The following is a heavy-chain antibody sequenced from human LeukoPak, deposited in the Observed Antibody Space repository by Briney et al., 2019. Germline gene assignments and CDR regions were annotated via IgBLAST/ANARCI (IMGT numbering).Heavy chain of an antibody. Sequence: ASVKVSCKASGYTFTGYYMHWVRQAPGQGLEWMGWINPNSGGTNYAQKFQGRVTMTGDTSISTAYMELSRLRSDDTAVYYCASVRGYCSGGSCYPDAFDIWGQGTMVTASS. J-gene: IGHJ3*02. V-gene: IGHV1-2*02. CDR1: GYTFTGYY. CDR2: INPNSGGT. D-gene: IGHD2-15*01. CDR3: ASVRGYCSGGSCYPDAFDI.